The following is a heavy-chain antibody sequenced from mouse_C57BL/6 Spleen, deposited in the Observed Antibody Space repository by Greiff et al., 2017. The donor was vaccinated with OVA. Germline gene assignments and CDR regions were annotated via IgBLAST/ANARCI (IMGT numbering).Heavy chain of an antibody. CDR2: IDPETGGT. Sequence: VQLQQSGAELVRPGASVTLSCKASGYTFTDYEMHWVKQTPVHGLEWIGAIDPETGGTAYNQKFKGKAILTADKSSSTAYMELRSLTSEDSAVYYCTRSDWDVRFAYWGQGTLVTVSA. D-gene: IGHD4-1*01. CDR1: GYTFTDYE. CDR3: TRSDWDVRFAY. J-gene: IGHJ3*01. V-gene: IGHV1-15*01.